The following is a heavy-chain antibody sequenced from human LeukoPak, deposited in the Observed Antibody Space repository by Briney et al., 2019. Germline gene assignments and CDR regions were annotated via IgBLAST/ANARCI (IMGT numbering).Heavy chain of an antibody. CDR1: GGSFSGYY. V-gene: IGHV4-34*01. J-gene: IGHJ4*02. CDR3: ARLWYYGSGSPTLDY. D-gene: IGHD3-10*01. CDR2: INHSGST. Sequence: KPSETLSLTCAVYGGSFSGYYWSWIRQPPGKGLEWIGEINHSGSTNYNPSFKSRVTISVDTSKNQFSLKLSSVTAVDTAVYHCARLWYYGSGSPTLDYWGQGTLVTVSS.